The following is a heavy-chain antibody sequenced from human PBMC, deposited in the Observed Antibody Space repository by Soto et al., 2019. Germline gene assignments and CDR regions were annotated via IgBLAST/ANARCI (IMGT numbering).Heavy chain of an antibody. Sequence: GGSLRLSCAASGLTCSNYAMSWVRQATGKGLEWVSGISGSGGNTYYADSVKGRFTISRDNSKNTLYLQMNSLRAEDTAVYYCAKAYCGGNCYYQIYYWGQGTLVTVSS. CDR3: AKAYCGGNCYYQIYY. J-gene: IGHJ4*02. CDR2: ISGSGGNT. D-gene: IGHD2-21*02. CDR1: GLTCSNYA. V-gene: IGHV3-23*01.